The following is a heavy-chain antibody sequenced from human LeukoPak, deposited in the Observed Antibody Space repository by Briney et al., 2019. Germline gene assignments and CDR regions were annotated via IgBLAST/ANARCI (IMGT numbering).Heavy chain of an antibody. J-gene: IGHJ4*02. CDR2: IRYDGSKK. CDR3: AKGIHYYDSSGYYY. Sequence: GGSLRLSCAASGFTFSNYGMHWVRQAPGKGLEWVAFIRYDGSKKYYADSVKGRFTISRDNSKNTLYLQMNSLGAEDTAVYYCAKGIHYYDSSGYYYWGQGTLVTVSS. D-gene: IGHD3-22*01. CDR1: GFTFSNYG. V-gene: IGHV3-30*02.